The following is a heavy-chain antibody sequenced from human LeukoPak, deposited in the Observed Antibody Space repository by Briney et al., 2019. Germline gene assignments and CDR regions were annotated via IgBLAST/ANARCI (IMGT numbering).Heavy chain of an antibody. CDR2: MNPDSGDT. CDR3: TRAWDY. CDR1: GYSFTTSD. V-gene: IGHV1-8*03. J-gene: IGHJ4*02. Sequence: GGSVKVSSKASGYSFTTSDINWVRQATGQGLEWMGWMNPDSGDTGYAQKFQGRLTITRHTSINTAYMELSGLRSDDSAVYYCTRAWDYWGQGTRITVSS.